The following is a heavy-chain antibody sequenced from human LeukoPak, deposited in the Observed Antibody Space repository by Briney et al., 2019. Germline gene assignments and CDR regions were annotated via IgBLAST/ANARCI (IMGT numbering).Heavy chain of an antibody. CDR2: IKQGGSEK. CDR3: AADSGGSRY. J-gene: IGHJ4*02. CDR1: GFTFSSYG. V-gene: IGHV3-7*01. D-gene: IGHD2-15*01. Sequence: PGGSLRLSCAASGFTFSSYGMSWIRQAPGRGLEWVANIKQGGSEKYYADSVKGRFTISRDNAKNSLYLQMNSLRVEDTAMYYCAADSGGSRYWGQGTLATVSS.